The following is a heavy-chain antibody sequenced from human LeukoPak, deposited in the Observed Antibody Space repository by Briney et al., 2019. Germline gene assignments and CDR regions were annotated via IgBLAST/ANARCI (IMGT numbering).Heavy chain of an antibody. Sequence: GGSLRLSCAASGFTFSSYSMNWVRQAPGKGLEWVSSISSSSSYIYYADSVKGRFTISRDNAKSSLYLQMNSLRAEDTAVYYCARDADGYNYWFDPWGQGTLVTVSS. J-gene: IGHJ5*02. D-gene: IGHD5-24*01. V-gene: IGHV3-21*01. CDR2: ISSSSSYI. CDR1: GFTFSSYS. CDR3: ARDADGYNYWFDP.